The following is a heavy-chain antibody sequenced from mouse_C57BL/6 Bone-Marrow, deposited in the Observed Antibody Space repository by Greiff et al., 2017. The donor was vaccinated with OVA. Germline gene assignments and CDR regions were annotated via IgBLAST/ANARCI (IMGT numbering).Heavy chain of an antibody. V-gene: IGHV4-1*01. D-gene: IGHD2-3*01. CDR1: GIDFSRYW. CDR2: INPDSSTI. J-gene: IGHJ3*01. Sequence: EVKLQESGGGLVQPGGSLKLSCAASGIDFSRYWMSWVRRAPGKGLEWIGEINPDSSTINYAPSLKDKFIISRDNAKNTLYLQMSKVRSEDTALYYCARGHDGYPAWFAYWGQGTLVTVSA. CDR3: ARGHDGYPAWFAY.